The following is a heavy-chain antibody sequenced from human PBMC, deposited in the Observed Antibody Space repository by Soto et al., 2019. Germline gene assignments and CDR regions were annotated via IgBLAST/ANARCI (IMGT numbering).Heavy chain of an antibody. D-gene: IGHD5-12*01. CDR1: GGSISSGGYY. CDR2: IYYSGST. Sequence: SETLSLTCTVSGGSISSGGYYWSWIRQHPGKGLEWIGYIYYSGSTYYNPSLNSRVTISVDTSKNQFSLKLSSVTALDTVVYYCARVPVDNYFDYWGQGTLVTVSS. V-gene: IGHV4-31*03. J-gene: IGHJ4*02. CDR3: ARVPVDNYFDY.